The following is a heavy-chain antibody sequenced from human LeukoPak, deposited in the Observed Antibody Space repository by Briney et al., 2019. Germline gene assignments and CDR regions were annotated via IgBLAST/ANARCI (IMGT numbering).Heavy chain of an antibody. V-gene: IGHV1-18*01. CDR3: AREGYSNGWYRY. CDR1: GYTFTSYD. D-gene: IGHD6-19*01. Sequence: EASVKVSCKASGYTFTSYDISWVRPAPGQGLERMGWISAYNGNTNYAQKLLGRVTMTTDTSTSTAYMELRSLRSDDTAVYYCAREGYSNGWYRYWGQGTLVTVSS. CDR2: ISAYNGNT. J-gene: IGHJ4*02.